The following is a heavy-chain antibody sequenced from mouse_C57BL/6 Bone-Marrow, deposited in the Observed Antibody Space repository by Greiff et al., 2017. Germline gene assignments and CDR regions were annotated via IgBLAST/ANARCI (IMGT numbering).Heavy chain of an antibody. Sequence: VKLMESGAELVKPGASVKISCKASGYAFTTYWMNWVKQRPGQGLEWIGQIYPGDGDTNYNEKFKGKATLTADKSSSTAYMQLSSLASEDSAVXFCARDWDYFDYWGQGTSLTVSS. J-gene: IGHJ2*02. D-gene: IGHD4-1*01. CDR3: ARDWDYFDY. CDR1: GYAFTTYW. V-gene: IGHV1-80*01. CDR2: IYPGDGDT.